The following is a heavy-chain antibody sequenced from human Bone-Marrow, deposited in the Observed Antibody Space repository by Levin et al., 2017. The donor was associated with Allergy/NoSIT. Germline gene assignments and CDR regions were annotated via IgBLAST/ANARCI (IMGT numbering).Heavy chain of an antibody. CDR3: AKDILSGSYSNDAFDI. D-gene: IGHD3-10*01. CDR2: ISWNSNTI. Sequence: PGGSLRLSCVASGFTFDDYAMNWVRQAPGKGLEWVSGISWNSNTIGYADSVKGRFTISRDNAKNSLYLQMNSLRADDTALYYCAKDILSGSYSNDAFDIWGQGTMVTVSS. CDR1: GFTFDDYA. V-gene: IGHV3-9*01. J-gene: IGHJ3*02.